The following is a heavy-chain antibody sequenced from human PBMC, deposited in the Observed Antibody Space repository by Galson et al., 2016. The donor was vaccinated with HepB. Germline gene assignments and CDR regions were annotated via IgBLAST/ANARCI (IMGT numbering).Heavy chain of an antibody. Sequence: TLSLTCTVSGGSISSGGYSWGWIRQHPGRGLEWIGYIYYSGSTFYNPSLKSRVTISVDTSKNHFSLKLSSVTAAGTAVYYCVAVAVRGYYYGMDVWGQGTTVTVSS. CDR2: IYYSGST. CDR3: VAVAVRGYYYGMDV. J-gene: IGHJ6*02. V-gene: IGHV4-31*03. D-gene: IGHD6-19*01. CDR1: GGSISSGGYS.